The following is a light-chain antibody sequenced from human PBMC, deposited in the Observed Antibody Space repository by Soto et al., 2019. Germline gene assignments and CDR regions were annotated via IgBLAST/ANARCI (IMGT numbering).Light chain of an antibody. CDR2: YDD. Sequence: QSVLTQPPSVSEAPRQRVTISCSGGSSNIGNNAVNWYQQLPGKAPKLLIYYDDLLPSGVSDRFSGSKSGTSASLAISGLQSEDEADNYCPTWDDSLNGAVFGTGTKLTVL. J-gene: IGLJ1*01. V-gene: IGLV1-36*01. CDR1: SSNIGNNA. CDR3: PTWDDSLNGAV.